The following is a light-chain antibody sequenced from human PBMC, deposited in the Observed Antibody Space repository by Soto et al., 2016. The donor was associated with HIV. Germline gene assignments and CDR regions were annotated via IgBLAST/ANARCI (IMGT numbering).Light chain of an antibody. Sequence: SYELTQAPSVSVAPGKTARITCGGNNIGSKSVHWYQQKPGQAPVLVVYDDSDRPSGIPDRFSGSNSGNTATLTISRVEVGDEADYFCQVWDSSSDHPVVFGGGTKLTAL. V-gene: IGLV3-21*03. CDR2: DDS. CDR3: QVWDSSSDHPVV. CDR1: NIGSKS. J-gene: IGLJ2*01.